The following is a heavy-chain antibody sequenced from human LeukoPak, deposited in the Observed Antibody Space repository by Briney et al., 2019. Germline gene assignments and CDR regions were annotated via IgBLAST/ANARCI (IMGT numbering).Heavy chain of an antibody. CDR1: GFTSSSYS. CDR2: ISSSSSYI. Sequence: GGSLRLSCVASGFTSSSYSMNWVRQAPGKGREWVSSISSSSSYIYYADSVKGRFTISRDNAKNTLYLQMNSLRAEDTAVYYCAGYCSGGSCKPYYYYYYMDVWGKGTTVTVSS. D-gene: IGHD2-15*01. CDR3: AGYCSGGSCKPYYYYYYMDV. J-gene: IGHJ6*03. V-gene: IGHV3-21*01.